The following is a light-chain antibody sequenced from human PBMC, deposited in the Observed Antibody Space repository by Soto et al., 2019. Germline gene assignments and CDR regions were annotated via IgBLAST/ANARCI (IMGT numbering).Light chain of an antibody. CDR3: QHYGSSPIYT. Sequence: EIVLTQSPGTLSLSPGERATLSCRASQSVSSSFLAWYQQKPGHAPRLLIYGASSRATGIPHRFSGSGSGTDFTLTISRLEPEDFAVYSCQHYGSSPIYTFGQGTKLEIK. J-gene: IGKJ2*01. CDR1: QSVSSSF. V-gene: IGKV3-20*01. CDR2: GAS.